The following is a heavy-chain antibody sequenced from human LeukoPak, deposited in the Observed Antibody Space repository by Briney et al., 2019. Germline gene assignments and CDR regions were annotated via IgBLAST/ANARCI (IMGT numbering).Heavy chain of an antibody. CDR3: ARDPYGGNSFDY. J-gene: IGHJ4*02. Sequence: SETLSLTCTVSGGSISSSDYYWGWIRQPPGKGLEWIASIFYSGNTYYNPSLKSRVTISVDTSKNQFSLKLNSVTAADTAIYYCARDPYGGNSFDYWGQGTLVTVSS. V-gene: IGHV4-39*02. CDR1: GGSISSSDYY. D-gene: IGHD4-23*01. CDR2: IFYSGNT.